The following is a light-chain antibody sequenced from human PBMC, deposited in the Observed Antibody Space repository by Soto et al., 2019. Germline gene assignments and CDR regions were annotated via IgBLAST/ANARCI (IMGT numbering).Light chain of an antibody. J-gene: IGKJ5*01. Sequence: DTPTTQSPSTLPTPDAHRVTITCRASQSINGCLAWYQQKPGKAPKLLIYKASSLESGVPSRFSGSGSGTEFTLTISSLEPEDFATYYCQQFDSYPLTFGRGTRLEIK. CDR2: KAS. CDR3: QQFDSYPLT. CDR1: QSINGC. V-gene: IGKV1-5*03.